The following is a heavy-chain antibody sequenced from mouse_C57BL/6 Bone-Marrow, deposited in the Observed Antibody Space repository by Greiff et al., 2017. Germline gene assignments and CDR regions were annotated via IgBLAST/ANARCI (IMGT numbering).Heavy chain of an antibody. CDR1: GFSLTSYA. CDR2: RWTGGGT. V-gene: IGHV2-9-1*01. Sequence: VHLVESGPGLVAPSQSLSITCTVSGFSLTSYAISWVRQPPGKGLEWLGVRWTGGGTNYNSALKSRLSISKDNSKSQVFLKMNSLQTDDTARYYCARNRDGNYAWFAYWGQGTLVTVSA. D-gene: IGHD2-1*01. J-gene: IGHJ3*01. CDR3: ARNRDGNYAWFAY.